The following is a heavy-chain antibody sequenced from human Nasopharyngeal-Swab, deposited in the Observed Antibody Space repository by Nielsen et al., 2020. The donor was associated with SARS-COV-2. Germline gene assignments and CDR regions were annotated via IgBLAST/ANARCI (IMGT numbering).Heavy chain of an antibody. CDR2: IRSKANSYAT. J-gene: IGHJ5*02. CDR1: GFTFSGSA. Sequence: GESLKISCAASGFTFSGSAMHWVRQASGKGLEWVGRIRSKANSYATAYAASVKGRFTISRDDSKNTAYLQMNSLKTEDTAVYYCTRPSFPLTTVGAPWGQGTLVTVSS. CDR3: TRPSFPLTTVGAP. V-gene: IGHV3-73*01. D-gene: IGHD4-23*01.